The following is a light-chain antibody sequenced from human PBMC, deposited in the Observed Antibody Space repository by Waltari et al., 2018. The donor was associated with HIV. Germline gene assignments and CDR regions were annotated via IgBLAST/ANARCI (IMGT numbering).Light chain of an antibody. CDR1: SSTIENNN. CDR2: DNN. CDR3: GTWDSSLSAWV. J-gene: IGLJ3*02. V-gene: IGLV1-51*01. Sequence: QSVLTQPPSVSAAPGQQVTLSCSGSSSTIENNNVSWYQQLPGTAPKLLIYDNNKRPSGIPDRFSGSKSGTSATLGITGLQTGDEADYYCGTWDSSLSAWVFGGGTKLTVL.